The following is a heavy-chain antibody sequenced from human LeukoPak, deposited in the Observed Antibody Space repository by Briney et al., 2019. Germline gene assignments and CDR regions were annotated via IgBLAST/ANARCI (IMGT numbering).Heavy chain of an antibody. CDR2: IYYSGST. CDR3: ARDYPLDY. Sequence: SETLSLTCTVSGGSISSYYWSWIRQPPGRGLEWIGYIYYSGSTNYNPSLKSRVTISVDTSKNQFSLKLSSVTAADTAVYYCARDYPLDYWGQGTLVTVSS. CDR1: GGSISSYY. J-gene: IGHJ4*02. V-gene: IGHV4-59*01.